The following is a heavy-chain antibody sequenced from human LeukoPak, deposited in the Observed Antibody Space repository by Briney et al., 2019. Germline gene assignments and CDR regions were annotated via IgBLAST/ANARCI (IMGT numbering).Heavy chain of an antibody. CDR3: ARDGLVVVPVAMEYRNWFDP. Sequence: GAPVTVSCTASGYTFTSFAMHWVRQAPGQRLEWMGWINADNGYTKYSQKFQGRLTITRDTSASTAYMELSSLRSEDTAVYYCARDGLVVVPVAMEYRNWFDPWGQGTLVTVSS. D-gene: IGHD2-2*01. CDR1: GYTFTSFA. V-gene: IGHV1-3*01. CDR2: INADNGYT. J-gene: IGHJ5*02.